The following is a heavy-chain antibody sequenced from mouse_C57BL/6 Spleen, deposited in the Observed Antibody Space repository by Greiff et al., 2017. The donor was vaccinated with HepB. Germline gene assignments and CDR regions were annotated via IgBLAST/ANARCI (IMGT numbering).Heavy chain of an antibody. D-gene: IGHD2-1*01. CDR1: GYTFTSYW. CDR3: ARRGLYGNYVYAMDY. CDR2: IHPNSGST. J-gene: IGHJ4*01. V-gene: IGHV1-64*01. Sequence: VQLQQPGAELVKPGASVKLSCKASGYTFTSYWMHWVKQRPGQGLEWIGMIHPNSGSTNYNEKFKSKATLTVDKSSSTAYMQLSSLTSEDSAVYYCARRGLYGNYVYAMDYWGQGTSVTVSS.